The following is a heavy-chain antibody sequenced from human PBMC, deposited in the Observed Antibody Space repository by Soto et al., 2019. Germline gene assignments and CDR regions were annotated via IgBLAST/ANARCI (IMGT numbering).Heavy chain of an antibody. J-gene: IGHJ4*02. V-gene: IGHV3-11*01. Sequence: GGSLRLSCAASGFTFSDYYMSWIRQAPGKGLEWVSYISSSGSTIYYADSVKGRFTISRDNAKNSLYLQMNSLRAEDTAVYYWGRGNWKDSFYFWGQGTLVTVSS. CDR3: GRGNWKDSFYF. CDR1: GFTFSDYY. D-gene: IGHD1-20*01. CDR2: ISSSGSTI.